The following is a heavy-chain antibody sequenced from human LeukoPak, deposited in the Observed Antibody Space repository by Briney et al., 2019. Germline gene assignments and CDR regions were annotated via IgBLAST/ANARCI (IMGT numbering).Heavy chain of an antibody. CDR1: GFTFGSYS. CDR2: ISSTSRYI. V-gene: IGHV3-21*01. J-gene: IGHJ4*02. D-gene: IGHD1-7*01. Sequence: GGSLRLSCAASGFTFGSYSMNWVRKVPGKGLQWVSSISSTSRYIYYLDSVKGRFTVSRDNAKNSLSLQMNSLGVEDTAVYFCARDLHELELRTYYFDYWGQGTLVTVSS. CDR3: ARDLHELELRTYYFDY.